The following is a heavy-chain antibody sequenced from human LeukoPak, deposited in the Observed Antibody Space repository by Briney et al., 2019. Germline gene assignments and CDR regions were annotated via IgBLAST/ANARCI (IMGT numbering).Heavy chain of an antibody. V-gene: IGHV4-34*01. Sequence: GSLRLSCAASGFTFSSFNMYWVRQPPGKGLEWIGEINHSGSTNYNPSLKSRVTISVDTSKNQFSLKLSSVTAADTAVYYCASRGTGYCTNGVCSTTPPGGYWGQGTLVTVSS. CDR1: GFTFSSFN. CDR2: INHSGST. CDR3: ASRGTGYCTNGVCSTTPPGGY. D-gene: IGHD2-8*01. J-gene: IGHJ4*02.